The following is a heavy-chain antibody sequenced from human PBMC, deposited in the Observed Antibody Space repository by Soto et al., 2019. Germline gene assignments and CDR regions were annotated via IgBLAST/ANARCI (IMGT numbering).Heavy chain of an antibody. CDR2: ISSCSNYI. Sequence: WGSLKISCRASGFTFRRYNMNWVRQAQGKGLEWVSSISSCSNYIYYAESVKGRFTISRDTAKNSLYLQMNSLRADDTAVYYCASDAKHIVVARGAIWLGSNMDFWGQGTTVTVSS. D-gene: IGHD2-2*01. CDR1: GFTFRRYN. V-gene: IGHV3-21*04. J-gene: IGHJ6*02. CDR3: ASDAKHIVVARGAIWLGSNMDF.